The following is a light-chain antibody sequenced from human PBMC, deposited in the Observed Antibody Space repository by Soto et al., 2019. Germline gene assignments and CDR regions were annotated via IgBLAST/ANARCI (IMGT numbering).Light chain of an antibody. V-gene: IGKV4-1*01. J-gene: IGKJ4*01. Sequence: DIAMTQSPDSLAVSLGERATINCKSSQSVLYSSNNKNYLAWYQQKPGQPPKLLIYWASTRESGVPDRFSGSGSGTDFTLTISSLQAEDVAVYYCQQYYSTPPTFGGGTKVELK. CDR1: QSVLYSSNNKNY. CDR2: WAS. CDR3: QQYYSTPPT.